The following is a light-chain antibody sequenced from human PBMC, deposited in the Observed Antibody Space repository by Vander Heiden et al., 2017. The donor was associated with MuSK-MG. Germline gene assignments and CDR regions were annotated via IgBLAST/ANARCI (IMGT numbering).Light chain of an antibody. J-gene: IGKJ4*01. V-gene: IGKV1-5*03. CDR3: QLDYSYPLT. CDR1: QTTSDW. Sequence: DIQMTQSPSSLSASVGERVTITCRASQTTSDWLAWYQQKPGKAPKVLIYKASILESGVPSRFSGSGYGAEFTLTISSLQPDDFATYYCQLDYSYPLTFGGGTTVEI. CDR2: KAS.